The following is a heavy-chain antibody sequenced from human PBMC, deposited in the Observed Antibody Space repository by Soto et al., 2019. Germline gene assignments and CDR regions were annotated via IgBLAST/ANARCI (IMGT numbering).Heavy chain of an antibody. V-gene: IGHV2-5*02. J-gene: IGHJ4*02. CDR1: GFSLSTSGVG. CDR3: AHRPGAWSGSPRAPDFDY. Sequence: ESGPTLVNPTQTLTLTCTFSGFSLSTSGVGVGWIRQPPGKALEWLALIYWDDDKRYSPSLKSRLTITKDTSKNQVVLTMTNMDPVDTATYYCAHRPGAWSGSPRAPDFDYWGQGTLVTVS. CDR2: IYWDDDK. D-gene: IGHD3-3*01.